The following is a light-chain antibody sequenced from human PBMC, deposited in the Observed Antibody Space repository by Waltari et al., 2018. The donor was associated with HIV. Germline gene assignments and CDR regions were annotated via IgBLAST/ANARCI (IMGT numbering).Light chain of an antibody. Sequence: NFMLTQPHSVSESPGKTVTISCTRSSGSIASNYVQWYQQRPGSSPTTVIYEDNQRPSGVLYRFSGSIDSSSNSASLTISGLKTEDEADYYCQSYDSSNQVFGGGTKLTVL. CDR2: EDN. V-gene: IGLV6-57*01. J-gene: IGLJ2*01. CDR1: SGSIASNY. CDR3: QSYDSSNQV.